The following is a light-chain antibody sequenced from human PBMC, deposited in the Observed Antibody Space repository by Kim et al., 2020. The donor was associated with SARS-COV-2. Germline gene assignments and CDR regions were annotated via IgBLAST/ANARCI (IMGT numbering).Light chain of an antibody. Sequence: IRNDLGWYQQKPGKAPKRLISVASTLQSGVPSRFSGSGSGTEFTLTIDSLQPEDFATYYCLQHNSYPLTFGGGTKVDIK. CDR2: VAS. V-gene: IGKV1-17*01. CDR3: LQHNSYPLT. J-gene: IGKJ4*01. CDR1: IRND.